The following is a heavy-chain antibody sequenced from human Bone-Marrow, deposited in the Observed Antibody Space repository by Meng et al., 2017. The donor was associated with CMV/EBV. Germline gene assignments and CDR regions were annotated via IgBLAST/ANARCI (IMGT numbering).Heavy chain of an antibody. Sequence: SAKDSCKASAGTFSSYAVSWVRQAPGQGLEWMGGINPILGIANYAQKFQGRVTITADKSTSTAYMELSSLRSADTAVYYCAREDYYDSSGFSPGRFDPWGQGTLVTVSS. D-gene: IGHD3-22*01. CDR3: AREDYYDSSGFSPGRFDP. CDR2: INPILGIA. J-gene: IGHJ5*02. CDR1: AGTFSSYA. V-gene: IGHV1-69*10.